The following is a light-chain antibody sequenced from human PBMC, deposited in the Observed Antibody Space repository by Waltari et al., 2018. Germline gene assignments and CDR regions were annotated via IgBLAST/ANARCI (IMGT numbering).Light chain of an antibody. V-gene: IGLV3-19*01. CDR1: SLRNYY. Sequence: SSELTQDPAVSVALGQTVRITCQGDSLRNYYANWFQQQPGQAPLLVMYGKNNRPSGIPDRFSGSYSGNTASLTITGAQAEDEADYYCNSRDSSGNPYVFGTGTTVTVL. CDR3: NSRDSSGNPYV. CDR2: GKN. J-gene: IGLJ1*01.